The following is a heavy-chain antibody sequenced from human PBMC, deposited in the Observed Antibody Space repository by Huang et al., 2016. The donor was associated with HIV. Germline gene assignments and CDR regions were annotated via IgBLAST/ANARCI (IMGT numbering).Heavy chain of an antibody. CDR2: FIPTRGTA. CDR1: GGSFRNFA. V-gene: IGHV1-69*01. CDR3: ATVDYYDTSGPQRGYFDN. Sequence: QVQLVQSGAEVKTPGSSVKVSCKASGGSFRNFAIGWVRQAPGQGIEWMGVFIPTRGTANNAQKVQGRVTIIADESTSTAYMELSRLRSEDTAVYYCATVDYYDTSGPQRGYFDNWGQGTLVTVSS. D-gene: IGHD3-22*01. J-gene: IGHJ4*02.